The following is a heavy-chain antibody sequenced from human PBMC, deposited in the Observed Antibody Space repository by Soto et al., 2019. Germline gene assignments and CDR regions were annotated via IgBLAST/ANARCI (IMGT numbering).Heavy chain of an antibody. Sequence: QVQLVQSGAEVKKPGASVKVSCKASGYTFTSYGISWVRQAPGQGLEWMGWISAYNGNTNYAQKLQGRVTMPTDTSTSTAYMELRSLRSDDTAVYYCARVKYSPTYYYCYGMDVWGQGTTVTVSS. CDR1: GYTFTSYG. CDR3: ARVKYSPTYYYCYGMDV. D-gene: IGHD5-18*01. J-gene: IGHJ6*02. CDR2: ISAYNGNT. V-gene: IGHV1-18*01.